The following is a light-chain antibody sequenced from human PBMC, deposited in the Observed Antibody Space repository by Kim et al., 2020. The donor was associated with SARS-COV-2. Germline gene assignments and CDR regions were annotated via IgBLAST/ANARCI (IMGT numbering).Light chain of an antibody. Sequence: PDKTARSTCSGDALPKQYAYWYQQKPGQAPVLVIYKDSERPSGIPERFSGSSSGTTVTLTISGVQAEDEADYYCQSADSSGTYLWVFGGGTQLTVL. CDR3: QSADSSGTYLWV. CDR2: KDS. CDR1: ALPKQY. J-gene: IGLJ3*02. V-gene: IGLV3-25*03.